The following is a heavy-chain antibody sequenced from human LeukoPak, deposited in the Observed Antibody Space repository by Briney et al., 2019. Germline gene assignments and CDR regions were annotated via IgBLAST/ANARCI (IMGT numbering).Heavy chain of an antibody. Sequence: GGSLRLSCAASGFTFRSYAMHWVRQAPSKGLEWVAVISYGGSNKYYADSVKGRFTISRDNSKNTLYLQMNSLRAEDTAVYYCARGYNWNYATYWGQGTLVTVSS. D-gene: IGHD1-7*01. V-gene: IGHV3-30*04. CDR2: ISYGGSNK. CDR1: GFTFRSYA. CDR3: ARGYNWNYATY. J-gene: IGHJ4*02.